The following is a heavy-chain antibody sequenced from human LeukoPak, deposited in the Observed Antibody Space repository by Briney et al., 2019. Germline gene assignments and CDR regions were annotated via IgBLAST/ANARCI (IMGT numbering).Heavy chain of an antibody. J-gene: IGHJ3*02. Sequence: KPSETLSLTCTVSGGSIRSGGYSWSWIRQPPGKGLEWIGYIYHSGSTYYNPSLKSRVTISVDRSKNQFSLKLSSVTAADTAVYYCARTSIAARRANAFDIWGQGTMVTVSS. CDR2: IYHSGST. CDR3: ARTSIAARRANAFDI. V-gene: IGHV4-30-2*01. CDR1: GGSIRSGGYS. D-gene: IGHD6-6*01.